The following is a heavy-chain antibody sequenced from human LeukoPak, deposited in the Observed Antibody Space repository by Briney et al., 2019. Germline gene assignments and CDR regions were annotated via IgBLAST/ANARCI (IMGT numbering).Heavy chain of an antibody. J-gene: IGHJ5*02. V-gene: IGHV4-59*01. CDR1: GGSISNYY. CDR2: VFYSGSS. D-gene: IGHD3-10*01. Sequence: SETLSLTCSVSGGSISNYYWSWIRQPPGKGLEWIGYVFYSGSSSYNPSLKSRVTISVDTSKNQFSLKLRSVTAADTAVYYCARLTMVRGVIWFDPWGQGTLVTVSS. CDR3: ARLTMVRGVIWFDP.